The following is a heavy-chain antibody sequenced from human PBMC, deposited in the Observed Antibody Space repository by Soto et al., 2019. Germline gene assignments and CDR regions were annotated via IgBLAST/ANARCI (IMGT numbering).Heavy chain of an antibody. CDR2: IFYSGST. J-gene: IGHJ4*02. CDR1: GGSFSSSTYY. D-gene: IGHD5-12*01. Sequence: QLQLQESGPRLVKPAETLSLTCIVSGGSFSSSTYYGGWIRQPPGKGLEWIGSIFYSGSTYYNPSLKSRVTLSVDTSKNRFSLKLSSVTAADTAVYYCASAPGFKVFDSWGQGTLVTVSS. V-gene: IGHV4-39*01. CDR3: ASAPGFKVFDS.